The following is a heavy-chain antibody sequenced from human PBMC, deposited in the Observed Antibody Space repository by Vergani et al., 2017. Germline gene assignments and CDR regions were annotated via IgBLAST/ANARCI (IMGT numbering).Heavy chain of an antibody. V-gene: IGHV3-23*01. CDR3: AKGFRYSSSTVDY. D-gene: IGHD6-13*01. CDR2: ISGSGGRT. J-gene: IGHJ4*02. Sequence: EVQLLESGGGLVQPGGSLDPSCEASGFPFSSNAMSWVRQAPGKGLGWVSAISGSGGRTYYSDSVKGRFTISRDNSKNTLYLQMNSLRAEDTAVYYCAKGFRYSSSTVDYWGQGTLVTVSS. CDR1: GFPFSSNA.